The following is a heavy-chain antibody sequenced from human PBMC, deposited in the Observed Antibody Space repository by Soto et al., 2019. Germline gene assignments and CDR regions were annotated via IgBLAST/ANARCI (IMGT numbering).Heavy chain of an antibody. CDR3: ARSLGLEPDGMDV. Sequence: PSQTLSLTCAISGDSVSSNSAAWNWIRHSPSRGLEWLGRTYYRSKWYNDYAVSVKSRITINPDTSKNQFSLQLNSVTPEDTAVYYCARSLGLEPDGMDVWGQGTTVTVSS. CDR2: TYYRSKWYN. V-gene: IGHV6-1*01. D-gene: IGHD1-1*01. CDR1: GDSVSSNSAA. J-gene: IGHJ6*02.